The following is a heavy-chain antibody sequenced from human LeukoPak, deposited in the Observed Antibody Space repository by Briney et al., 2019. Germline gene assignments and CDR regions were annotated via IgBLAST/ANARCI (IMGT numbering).Heavy chain of an antibody. J-gene: IGHJ5*02. CDR1: GFTFSDDS. CDR2: ISYDGSNK. V-gene: IGHV3-30-3*01. CDR3: ATLGDSSSPEADNWFAP. D-gene: IGHD6-6*01. Sequence: GRSLRLSCAASGFTFSDDSMHWVRQAPGKGLEWVAVISYDGSNKYYADSVKGRFTISRDNSKNTLYLQMNSLRAEDTAVYYCATLGDSSSPEADNWFAPGGQGPRVTVSS.